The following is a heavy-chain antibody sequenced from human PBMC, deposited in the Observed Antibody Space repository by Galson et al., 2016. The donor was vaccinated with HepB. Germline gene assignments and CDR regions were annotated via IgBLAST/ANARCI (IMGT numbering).Heavy chain of an antibody. CDR1: GFTFSGYT. V-gene: IGHV3-48*01. D-gene: IGHD3-22*01. J-gene: IGHJ3*02. CDR3: ARAAHSSGYCDVFDI. Sequence: SLRLSCAASGFTFSGYTMNWVRQAPGKGLEWVSHISSDGTSTQYADSVKGRFTISRDNSGNTVDLQMNSLRAEDTAVYYCARAAHSSGYCDVFDIWGQGTRVTVSS. CDR2: ISSDGTST.